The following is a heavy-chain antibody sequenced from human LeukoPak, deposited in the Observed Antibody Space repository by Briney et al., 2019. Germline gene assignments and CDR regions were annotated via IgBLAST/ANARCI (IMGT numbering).Heavy chain of an antibody. J-gene: IGHJ4*02. CDR1: GGSFSGYY. Sequence: SETLSLTCAVYGGSFSGYYWSWIRQPPGKGLEWIGEINHGGSTNYNPSLKSRVTISVDTSKNQFSLKLSSVTAADTAVYYCARQIRRTGYFDYWGQGTLVTVSS. CDR2: INHGGST. D-gene: IGHD1-1*01. CDR3: ARQIRRTGYFDY. V-gene: IGHV4-34*01.